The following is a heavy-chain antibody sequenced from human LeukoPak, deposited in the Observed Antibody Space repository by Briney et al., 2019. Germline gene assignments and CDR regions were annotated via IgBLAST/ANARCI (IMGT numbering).Heavy chain of an antibody. D-gene: IGHD6-6*01. Sequence: GASVKVSCKASGNTFTSYDINWVRQATGQGLEWMGWMNPKSGNTGYAQKFQGRVTMTRNTSISTAYMELSRLRSEDTAVYYCARSFTPSYSAARADYWGQGTLVTVSS. V-gene: IGHV1-8*01. CDR1: GNTFTSYD. CDR2: MNPKSGNT. J-gene: IGHJ4*02. CDR3: ARSFTPSYSAARADY.